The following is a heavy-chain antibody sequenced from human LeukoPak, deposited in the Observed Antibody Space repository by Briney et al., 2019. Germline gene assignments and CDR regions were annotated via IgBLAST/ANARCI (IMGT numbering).Heavy chain of an antibody. CDR3: ARAERYVDSLSSSGGLWEYKFDH. D-gene: IGHD3-9*01. J-gene: IGHJ4*02. V-gene: IGHV4-38-2*02. CDR2: FYHSGNT. Sequence: SETLSLTCSVSGYSLSSGFYWAWIRQSPGKGLEWIGNFYHSGNTYQSPSLKSRATMSVDAYKNEFPLRLTSVTAADTAVYYCARAERYVDSLSSSGGLWEYKFDHWGQGTLVTVSS. CDR1: GYSLSSGFY.